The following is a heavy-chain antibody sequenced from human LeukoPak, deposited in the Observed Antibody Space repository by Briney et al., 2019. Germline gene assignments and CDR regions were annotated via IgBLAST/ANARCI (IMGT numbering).Heavy chain of an antibody. CDR3: ARHSPSGWYYFDS. CDR1: GDSMTDFD. Sequence: SETLSLTCSVSGDSMTDFDWSWIRQPAGKGLEWIGQVFTSGSATYNSSLKSRLTISLDKSNNQFSLKLISVTAADSAVYYCARHSPSGWYYFDSWGQGVMVTVSS. D-gene: IGHD6-19*01. CDR2: VFTSGSA. J-gene: IGHJ4*02. V-gene: IGHV4-4*07.